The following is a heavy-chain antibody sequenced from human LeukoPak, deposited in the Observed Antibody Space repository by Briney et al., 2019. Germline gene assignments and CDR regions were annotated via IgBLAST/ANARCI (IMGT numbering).Heavy chain of an antibody. Sequence: GGSLRLSCAASGFTFSSYAMNWLRQAPGKGLEWVSAISGGGGSTYYTDSVKGRFTISRDNSKNTLYLQVNSLRAEDTALYYCAKSSPSGSYYFDYWGQGTLVTVSS. CDR3: AKSSPSGSYYFDY. CDR2: ISGGGGST. CDR1: GFTFSSYA. J-gene: IGHJ4*02. V-gene: IGHV3-23*01. D-gene: IGHD5-12*01.